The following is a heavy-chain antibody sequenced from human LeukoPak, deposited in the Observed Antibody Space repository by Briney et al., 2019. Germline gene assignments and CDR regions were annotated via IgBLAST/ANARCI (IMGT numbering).Heavy chain of an antibody. V-gene: IGHV3-9*01. Sequence: GGSLRLSRAASGFTFDDYVMHWVRQAPGKGLEWVSGITWNSDTIAYADSVKGRFTISRDNAKNSLYLQMNSLRAEDTAVYYCARNGDYGGGIDYWGQGTLVTVSS. D-gene: IGHD4-17*01. CDR3: ARNGDYGGGIDY. J-gene: IGHJ4*02. CDR2: ITWNSDTI. CDR1: GFTFDDYV.